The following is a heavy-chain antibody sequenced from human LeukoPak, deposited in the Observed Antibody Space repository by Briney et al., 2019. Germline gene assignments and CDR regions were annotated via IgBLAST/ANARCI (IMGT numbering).Heavy chain of an antibody. CDR1: GFTVSSSY. CDR2: IYSGGNT. D-gene: IGHD6-19*01. V-gene: IGHV3-53*01. Sequence: GGSLRLSCAVSGFTVSSSYMSWVRQALGKGLEYISLIYSGGNTYYADSVKGRFTISRDNSKNTLFLQMNSLRAEDTAVYHCARDWYSSGWYDFWGQGTLVTVSS. J-gene: IGHJ5*01. CDR3: ARDWYSSGWYDF.